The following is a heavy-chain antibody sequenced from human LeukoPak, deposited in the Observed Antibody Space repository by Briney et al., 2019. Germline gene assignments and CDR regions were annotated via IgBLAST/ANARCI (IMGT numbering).Heavy chain of an antibody. CDR2: INHSGST. J-gene: IGHJ6*02. D-gene: IGHD6-13*01. CDR3: ARASIAAAGRGIRYYYYGMDV. Sequence: PGESLRLSCAASGFPLTNSWVSWIRQPPGKGLEWIGEINHSGSTNYNPSLKSRVTISVDTSKNQFSLKLSSVTAADTAVYYCARASIAAAGRGIRYYYYGMDVWGQGTTVTVSS. V-gene: IGHV4-34*01. CDR1: GFPLTNSW.